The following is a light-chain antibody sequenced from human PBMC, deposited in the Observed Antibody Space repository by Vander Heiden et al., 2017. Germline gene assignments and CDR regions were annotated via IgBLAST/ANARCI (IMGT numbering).Light chain of an antibody. CDR2: AAS. V-gene: IGKV1-39*01. Sequence: IQMTPAPSSLSASVGDRVTITCRASQSISSYLNWYQQKPGKAPKLLIYAASSLQSGVPSRFSGSGSGTDFTLTISSLQPEDFATYYCQQNYSTPPITFGQGTRLEIK. CDR1: QSISSY. CDR3: QQNYSTPPIT. J-gene: IGKJ5*01.